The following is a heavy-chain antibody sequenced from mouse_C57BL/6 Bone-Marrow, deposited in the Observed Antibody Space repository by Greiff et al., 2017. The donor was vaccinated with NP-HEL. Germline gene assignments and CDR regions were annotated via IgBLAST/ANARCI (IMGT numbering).Heavy chain of an antibody. Sequence: EVKVVESGGDLVKPGGSLKLSCAASGFTFSSYGMSWVRQTPDKRLEWVATISSGGSYTYYPDSVKGRFTISRDNAKNTLDRQMSRLKAEDTAMDDCARQGLTGSLPYGGQGTLVTVSA. J-gene: IGHJ3*01. CDR2: ISSGGSYT. CDR3: ARQGLTGSLPY. V-gene: IGHV5-6*01. D-gene: IGHD4-1*01. CDR1: GFTFSSYG.